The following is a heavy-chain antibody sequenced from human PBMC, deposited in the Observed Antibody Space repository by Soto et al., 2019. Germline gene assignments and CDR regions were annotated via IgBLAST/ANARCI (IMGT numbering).Heavy chain of an antibody. Sequence: QVQLVESGGGLVKPGGSLRLSCAASGFTFSDYYMSWIRQGPGKGLEGLSYISGSSSHTNYADSVRGRFTISRDNAKNSLYLQVNSLRAEDSAVYYCARVTSAAPEDLWGRGTLVTVSS. CDR3: ARVTSAAPEDL. CDR1: GFTFSDYY. D-gene: IGHD6-13*01. J-gene: IGHJ2*01. CDR2: ISGSSSHT. V-gene: IGHV3-11*05.